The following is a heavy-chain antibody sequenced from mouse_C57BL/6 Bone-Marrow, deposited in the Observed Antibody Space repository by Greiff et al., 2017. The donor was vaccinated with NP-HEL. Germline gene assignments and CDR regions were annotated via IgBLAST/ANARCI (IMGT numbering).Heavy chain of an antibody. D-gene: IGHD1-1*01. J-gene: IGHJ2*01. V-gene: IGHV14-4*01. CDR2: IDPENGDT. CDR3: TTPITTVVAPY. CDR1: GFNIKDDY. Sequence: EVKLQGSGAELVRPGASVKLSCTASGFNIKDDYMHWVKQRPEQGLEWIGWIDPENGDTEYASKFQGKATITADTSSNTAYLQLSSLTSEDTAVYYCTTPITTVVAPYWGQGTTLTVSS.